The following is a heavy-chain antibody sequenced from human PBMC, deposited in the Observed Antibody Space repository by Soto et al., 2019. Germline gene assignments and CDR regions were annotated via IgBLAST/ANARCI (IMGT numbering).Heavy chain of an antibody. CDR3: ARGPDYGDYRPFDY. CDR2: IYYSGST. Sequence: SETLSLTCTVSGGSISSYYWSWIRQPPGKGLEWIGYIYYSGSTNYNPSLKSRVTISVDTSKNQFSLKLSSVTDADTAVYYCARGPDYGDYRPFDYWGQGTLVTVSS. V-gene: IGHV4-59*01. D-gene: IGHD4-17*01. J-gene: IGHJ4*02. CDR1: GGSISSYY.